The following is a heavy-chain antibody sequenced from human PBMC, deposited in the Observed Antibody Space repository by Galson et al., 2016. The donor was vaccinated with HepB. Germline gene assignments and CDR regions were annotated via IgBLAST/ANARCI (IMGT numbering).Heavy chain of an antibody. CDR3: ARGWRTYYRYFEH. J-gene: IGHJ1*01. Sequence: RLSCAVSGLTFSDYWMSWVRQAPGKGLEWVANINQDGSETYYLDSVKGRFTISRDNAKNSLYLQMNSLRGEDTAVYYCARGWRTYYRYFEHWGQGALVSVSS. D-gene: IGHD1-26*01. CDR1: GLTFSDYW. CDR2: INQDGSET. V-gene: IGHV3-7*01.